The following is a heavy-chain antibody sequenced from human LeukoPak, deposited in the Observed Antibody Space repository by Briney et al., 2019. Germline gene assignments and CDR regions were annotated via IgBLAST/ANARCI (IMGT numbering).Heavy chain of an antibody. CDR3: ARTWSTTSDFDY. CDR2: IFPGDSDT. V-gene: IGHV5-51*01. J-gene: IGHJ4*02. Sequence: GESLKISCKASGYSFTNYWIAWVRQMPGKGLECMGIIFPGDSDTKYSPSFRGQVTISADKSLSTAYLQWSSLKASDTAMYYCARTWSTTSDFDYWGQGTLVTVSS. D-gene: IGHD1-1*01. CDR1: GYSFTNYW.